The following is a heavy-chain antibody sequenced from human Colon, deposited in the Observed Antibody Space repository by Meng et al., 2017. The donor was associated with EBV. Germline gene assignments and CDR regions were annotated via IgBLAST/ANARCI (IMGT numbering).Heavy chain of an antibody. CDR3: ARAANGRGCDY. CDR1: GDCFSRDRSI. CDR2: AYYRSKLNI. J-gene: IGHJ4*02. D-gene: IGHD6-19*01. V-gene: IGHV6-1*01. Sequence: GPRPHSAPGVVNPPHTLLLPSATSGDCFSRDRSILNWIKQSQSRGLEWLGRAYYRSKLNIEYADSVKSRIIINPDTSKNQFSLQLNSVTPEDTAMYYCARAANGRGCDYWGQGALVTVSS.